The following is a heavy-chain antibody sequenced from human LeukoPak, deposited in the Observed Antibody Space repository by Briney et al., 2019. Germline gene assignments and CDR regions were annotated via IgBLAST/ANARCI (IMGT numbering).Heavy chain of an antibody. D-gene: IGHD4-17*01. J-gene: IGHJ4*02. CDR3: AKGVDYGDPALFGY. V-gene: IGHV1-69*06. Sequence: ASVKVSCKASGYTFTSYGISWVRQAPGQGLEWMGGIIPIFGTANYAQKFQGRVTITADKSTSTAYMELSSLRSEDTAVYYCAKGVDYGDPALFGYWGQGTLVTVSS. CDR2: IIPIFGTA. CDR1: GYTFTSYG.